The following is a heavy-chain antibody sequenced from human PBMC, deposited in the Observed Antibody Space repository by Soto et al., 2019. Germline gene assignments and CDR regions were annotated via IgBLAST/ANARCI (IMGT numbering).Heavy chain of an antibody. Sequence: ASVKVSCKASGGTFSSYAISWVRQAPGQGLEWMGGIIPIFGTANYAQKFQGRVTITADESTSTAYMELSSLRSEDTAVYYCAREKSRNSNYVFSSLPAAPYFDYWGQGTLVTVSS. CDR2: IIPIFGTA. CDR3: AREKSRNSNYVFSSLPAAPYFDY. V-gene: IGHV1-69*13. D-gene: IGHD4-4*01. CDR1: GGTFSSYA. J-gene: IGHJ4*02.